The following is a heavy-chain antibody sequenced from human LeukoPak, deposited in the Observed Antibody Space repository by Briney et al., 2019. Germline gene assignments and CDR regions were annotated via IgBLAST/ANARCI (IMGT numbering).Heavy chain of an antibody. Sequence: SETLSLTCTVSGGSISTYYWSWIRQPPGKGLEWIGYIFYSGSTNYNPSLESRVTISVDTSKNHFSLKLSSVTAADTAVYYCASGQYYDLWSGYYVDWGQGTLVTVSA. V-gene: IGHV4-59*12. CDR2: IFYSGST. D-gene: IGHD3-3*01. CDR1: GGSISTYY. CDR3: ASGQYYDLWSGYYVD. J-gene: IGHJ4*02.